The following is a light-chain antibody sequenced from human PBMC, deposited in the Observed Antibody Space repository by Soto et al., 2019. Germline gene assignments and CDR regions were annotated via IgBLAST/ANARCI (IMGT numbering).Light chain of an antibody. V-gene: IGLV2-14*01. CDR1: SSDVGGYKY. Sequence: QSVLTQPASVSGSPGQSITISCTGSSSDVGGYKYVSWYQQYPGKAPKLIIYEVSNRPSGVSNRFSGSKSGNTASLTISGLQAEDEADYYCSSYTACSTYVFGTGTKLTVL. J-gene: IGLJ1*01. CDR3: SSYTACSTYV. CDR2: EVS.